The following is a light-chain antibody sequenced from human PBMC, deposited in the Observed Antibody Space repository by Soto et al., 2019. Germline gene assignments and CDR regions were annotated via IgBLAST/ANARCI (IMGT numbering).Light chain of an antibody. CDR3: QQFKSGTWT. Sequence: DIQMTQSPSSLSAYVGDRVXXXXXASQNIERWLAWYQQKPGKAPKLLLYDVSSLESGVPSRFSGSGSGTEFILTINGLQPDDFATYFCQQFKSGTWTFGQGTKVAIK. V-gene: IGKV1-5*01. CDR2: DVS. CDR1: QNIERW. J-gene: IGKJ1*01.